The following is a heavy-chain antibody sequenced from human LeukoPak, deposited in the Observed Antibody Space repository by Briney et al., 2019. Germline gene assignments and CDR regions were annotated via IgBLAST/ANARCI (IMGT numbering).Heavy chain of an antibody. J-gene: IGHJ4*02. CDR3: AREIGGSGSYYTFTEHNDY. D-gene: IGHD3-10*01. CDR2: ISSSSSYI. CDR1: GFTFSSYS. V-gene: IGHV3-21*01. Sequence: GGSLRLSCAASGFTFSSYSMNWVRQAPGKGLEWVSSISSSSSYIYYADSVKGRFTISRDNAKNSLYLQMNSLRAEDTAVYCCAREIGGSGSYYTFTEHNDYWGQGTLVTVSS.